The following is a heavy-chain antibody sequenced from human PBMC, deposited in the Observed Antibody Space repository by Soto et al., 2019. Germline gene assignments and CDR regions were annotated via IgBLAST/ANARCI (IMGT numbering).Heavy chain of an antibody. V-gene: IGHV2-5*02. CDR2: IYWDDDK. Sequence: QITLKESGPTLVKPTQTLTLTCTFSGFSLTTSGVGVAWIRQPPGKALEWLALIYWDDDKRYSPSLKSRLTIRQDPLKHQVARTLPTMDPVGTTTDYCAHRRQLASYSFDYVGQGTQVTVSS. CDR1: GFSLTTSGVG. D-gene: IGHD6-6*01. CDR3: AHRRQLASYSFDY. J-gene: IGHJ4*02.